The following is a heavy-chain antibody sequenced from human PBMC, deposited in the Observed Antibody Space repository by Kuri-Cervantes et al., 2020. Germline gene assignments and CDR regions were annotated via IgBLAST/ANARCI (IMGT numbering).Heavy chain of an antibody. V-gene: IGHV1-69*13. CDR2: IIPIFGTA. CDR1: GGTFSSYA. D-gene: IGHD6-19*01. Sequence: SVKVSCKASGGTFSSYAISWVRQAPGQGLEWMGGIIPIFGTANYAQKFQGRVTITADESTSTAYMELSSLRSKDTAVYYCARDKQWLVNYYYGMDVWGQGTTVTVSS. CDR3: ARDKQWLVNYYYGMDV. J-gene: IGHJ6*02.